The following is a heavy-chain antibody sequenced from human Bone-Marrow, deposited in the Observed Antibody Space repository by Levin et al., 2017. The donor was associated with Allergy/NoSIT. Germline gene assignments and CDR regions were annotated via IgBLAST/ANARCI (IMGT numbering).Heavy chain of an antibody. CDR1: GFTFSTYV. D-gene: IGHD4-17*01. V-gene: IGHV3-30*03. J-gene: IGHJ4*02. Sequence: GESLKISCAASGFTFSTYVMHWVRQAPGKGLEWVAAISSDGTNKYYADSVKGRFTISRDNSKNTLHLQVNSLRTDDAAVYYCARPAGDYVPSFDSWGQGTLVTVSS. CDR3: ARPAGDYVPSFDS. CDR2: ISSDGTNK.